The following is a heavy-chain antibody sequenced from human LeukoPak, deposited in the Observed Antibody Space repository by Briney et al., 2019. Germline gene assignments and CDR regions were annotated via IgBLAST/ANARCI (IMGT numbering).Heavy chain of an antibody. D-gene: IGHD6-6*01. V-gene: IGHV3-23*01. CDR1: GFTFSSYG. J-gene: IGHJ4*02. CDR3: AKDLKQLANFDY. Sequence: GGSLRLSCAASGFTFSSYGMSWVRQAPGKGLEWVSGISDTGGTTYYADSVKGRFTIPRDNSKNTLYLQMNSLRAEDTAVYYCAKDLKQLANFDYWGQGTLVTVSS. CDR2: ISDTGGTT.